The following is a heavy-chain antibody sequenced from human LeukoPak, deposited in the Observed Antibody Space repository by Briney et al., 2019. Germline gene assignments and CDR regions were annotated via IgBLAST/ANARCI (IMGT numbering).Heavy chain of an antibody. Sequence: ASVKVSCKASGYTFTGYYMHWVRQAPGQGLEWMGWINSNSGGTNYAQKFQGRVTMTRDTSINTAYMDLSRLTSDDTAVYYCARAYCSTTTCPRGYYHYSVDVWGKGTTVTVSS. CDR3: ARAYCSTTTCPRGYYHYSVDV. V-gene: IGHV1-2*02. CDR2: INSNSGGT. J-gene: IGHJ6*03. CDR1: GYTFTGYY. D-gene: IGHD2-2*01.